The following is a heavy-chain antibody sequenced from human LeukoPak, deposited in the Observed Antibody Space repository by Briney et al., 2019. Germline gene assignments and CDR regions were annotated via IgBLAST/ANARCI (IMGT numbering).Heavy chain of an antibody. V-gene: IGHV1-46*01. J-gene: IGHJ4*02. CDR2: INPSGGST. D-gene: IGHD3-22*01. Sequence: ASVKVSCKASGYTFTSYYMHWVRQAPGQGLEWMGIINPSGGSTSYAQKFQGRVTMTRDTSTSTVYMELGSLRSEDTAVYYCARGGVPYYYYYDSSGLDYWGQGTLVTVSS. CDR3: ARGGVPYYYYYDSSGLDY. CDR1: GYTFTSYY.